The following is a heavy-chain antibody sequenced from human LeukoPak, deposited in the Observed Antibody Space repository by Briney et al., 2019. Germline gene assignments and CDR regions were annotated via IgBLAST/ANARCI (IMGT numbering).Heavy chain of an antibody. Sequence: GRSLRLSCAASGFTFSSYAMHWVRQAPGKGLEWVAVISYDGSNKYYADSVKGRFTISRDNSKNTLYLQMNSLRAEDTAVYYCARGGPTNYYDSSGPFDYWGQGTLVTVSS. J-gene: IGHJ4*02. CDR1: GFTFSSYA. CDR3: ARGGPTNYYDSSGPFDY. CDR2: ISYDGSNK. V-gene: IGHV3-30*04. D-gene: IGHD3-22*01.